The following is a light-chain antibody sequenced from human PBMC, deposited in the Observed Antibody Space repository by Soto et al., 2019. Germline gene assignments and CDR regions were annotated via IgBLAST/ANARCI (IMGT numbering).Light chain of an antibody. J-gene: IGKJ1*01. CDR1: QSITSN. CDR3: QQFNDWPRT. Sequence: EVGITESPATLSVSPGERATLSGRASQSITSNLALYQQRPRQTPRLLIYEASTRATGIPARFSGSGSGTEFTLTITSLQSEDFAVYYCQQFNDWPRTFGQGTKVDIK. V-gene: IGKV3-15*01. CDR2: EAS.